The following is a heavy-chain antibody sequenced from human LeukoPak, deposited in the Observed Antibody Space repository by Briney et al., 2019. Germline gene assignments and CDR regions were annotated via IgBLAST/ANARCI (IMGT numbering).Heavy chain of an antibody. J-gene: IGHJ4*02. CDR2: ISSSSSYI. D-gene: IGHD5-18*01. CDR1: GFTFSSYS. V-gene: IGHV3-21*01. CDR3: ARDTSGYNNGLSDY. Sequence: GGSLRFSCAASGFTFSSYSMNWVRQAPGKGLEWVSSISSSSSYIYYADSLKGRFTISRDNAKNSLYLQMNSLRAEDTAVYYCARDTSGYNNGLSDYWGQGTLVTVSS.